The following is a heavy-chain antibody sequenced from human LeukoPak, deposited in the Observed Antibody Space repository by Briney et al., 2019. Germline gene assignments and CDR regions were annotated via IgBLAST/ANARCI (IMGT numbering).Heavy chain of an antibody. D-gene: IGHD3-9*01. CDR2: ISSDGSNK. J-gene: IGHJ4*02. CDR1: GFTFSNYA. Sequence: GRSLRLSCAASGFTFSNYAMHWVRQAPGKGLEWVAVISSDGSNKYYADSVKGRFTISRDNTKNLVYLQMNSLRAEDTAVYYCAKVLTGYPYYFDYWGQGTLVTVSS. CDR3: AKVLTGYPYYFDY. V-gene: IGHV3-30-3*01.